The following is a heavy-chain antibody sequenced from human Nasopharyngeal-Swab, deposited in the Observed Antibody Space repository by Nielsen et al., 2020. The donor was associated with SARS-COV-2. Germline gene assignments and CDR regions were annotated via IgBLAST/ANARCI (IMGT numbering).Heavy chain of an antibody. D-gene: IGHD1-26*01. Sequence: WIRQPPGKGLEWVAVISYDGSNKYYADSVTGRFPISRDNSPNTLYLPMNSLRAEDTAVYYCARGFGGSYWGYDYWGQGTLVTVSS. CDR3: ARGFGGSYWGYDY. CDR2: ISYDGSNK. V-gene: IGHV3-30*04. J-gene: IGHJ4*02.